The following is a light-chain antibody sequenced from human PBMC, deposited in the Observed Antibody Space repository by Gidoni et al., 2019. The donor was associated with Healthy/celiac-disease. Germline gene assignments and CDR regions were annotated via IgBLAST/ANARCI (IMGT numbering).Light chain of an antibody. V-gene: IGKV3-15*01. CDR1: QSVSSN. CDR3: QQYNNWLPLT. CDR2: GAS. Sequence: DIVMTQSPATLSVSPGERATLSCRASQSVSSNLAWYQQKPGQAPRLLIYGASTRATGIPARFSGSGSGTEFTLTISSLQSEDFAVYYCQQYNNWLPLTFGGXTKVEIK. J-gene: IGKJ4*01.